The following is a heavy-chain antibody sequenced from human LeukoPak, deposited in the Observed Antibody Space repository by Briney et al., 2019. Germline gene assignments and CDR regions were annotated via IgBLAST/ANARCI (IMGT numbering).Heavy chain of an antibody. V-gene: IGHV3-7*03. D-gene: IGHD5-12*01. J-gene: IGHJ6*03. CDR1: GFTFGSYW. CDR2: IKQDGSEK. Sequence: GGSLRLSCAASGFTFGSYWMSWVRQAPGKGLEWVANIKQDGSEKYYVDSVKGRFTISRDNAKNSLYLQMNSLSTEDTALYYCAKGAYGRYYYSYYMDVWGKGTTVTVSS. CDR3: AKGAYGRYYYSYYMDV.